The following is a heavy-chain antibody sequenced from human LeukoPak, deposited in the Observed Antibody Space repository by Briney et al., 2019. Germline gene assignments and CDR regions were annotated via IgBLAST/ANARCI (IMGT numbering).Heavy chain of an antibody. CDR3: ARQGSSWYQYYFDY. Sequence: SETLSLTCTVSGGSISSGGYYWSWIRQPPGKGLEWIGYIIYTGSTNQNPSLKSRVTISVDTSKNQFSLKLTSVTAADTAVYYCARQGSSWYQYYFDYWGQGTLVTVSS. D-gene: IGHD6-13*01. V-gene: IGHV4-61*08. J-gene: IGHJ4*02. CDR1: GGSISSGGYY. CDR2: IIYTGST.